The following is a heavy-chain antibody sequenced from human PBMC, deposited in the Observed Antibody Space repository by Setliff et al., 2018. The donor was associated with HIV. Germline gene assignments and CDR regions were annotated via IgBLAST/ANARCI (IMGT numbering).Heavy chain of an antibody. J-gene: IGHJ4*02. Sequence: PSETLSLTCAVSGGSISTNYWWSWVRQPPGKGLEWIGEIYHGGYTNYNPSLKSRATISVDKSKNHFSLKLTSVTAADTAVYYCARGSQWELLPYFDYWGQGTLVTVSS. V-gene: IGHV4-4*02. D-gene: IGHD1-26*01. CDR2: IYHGGYT. CDR3: ARGSQWELLPYFDY. CDR1: GGSISTNYW.